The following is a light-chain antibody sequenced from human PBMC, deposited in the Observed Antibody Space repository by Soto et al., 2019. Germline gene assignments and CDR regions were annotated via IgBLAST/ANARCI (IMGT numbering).Light chain of an antibody. Sequence: DIQLTQSPSFLSASVGDRVTITCRASQGISSYLAWYQQKPGKAPKLLIYAASTLQSGVPSRFSGSGSGTEFTLTISSPQPEDFATYYCQQLNSYPPAYTFGQGTKLEIK. V-gene: IGKV1-9*01. CDR2: AAS. CDR3: QQLNSYPPAYT. CDR1: QGISSY. J-gene: IGKJ2*01.